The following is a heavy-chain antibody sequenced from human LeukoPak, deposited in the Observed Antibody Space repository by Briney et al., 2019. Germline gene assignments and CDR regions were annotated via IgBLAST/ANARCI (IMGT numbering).Heavy chain of an antibody. CDR1: GFTFSSYG. D-gene: IGHD7-27*01. J-gene: IGHJ4*02. CDR3: AKDTAGEFDY. CDR2: ISGSGGST. V-gene: IGHV3-23*01. Sequence: GGSLRLSCAASGFTFSSYGMHWVRQAPGKGLEWVSAISGSGGSTYYADSVKGRFTISRDNSKNTLYLQMNSLRAEDTAVYYCAKDTAGEFDYWGQGTLVTVSS.